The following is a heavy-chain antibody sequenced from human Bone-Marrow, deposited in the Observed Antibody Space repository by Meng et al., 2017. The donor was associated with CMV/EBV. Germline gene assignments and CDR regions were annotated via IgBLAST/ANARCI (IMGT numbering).Heavy chain of an antibody. Sequence: GESLKISCEASGITLSYYGMHWVRQAPGKGLEWVAFIRYDGNNENYADSVKDRFAISRDNSENTVYLQMNSLRVEDTAVYYCAKGQRIVDYVDSWGQGVLVTVSS. J-gene: IGHJ4*02. CDR2: IRYDGNNE. V-gene: IGHV3-30*02. CDR3: AKGQRIVDYVDS. CDR1: GITLSYYG. D-gene: IGHD6-25*01.